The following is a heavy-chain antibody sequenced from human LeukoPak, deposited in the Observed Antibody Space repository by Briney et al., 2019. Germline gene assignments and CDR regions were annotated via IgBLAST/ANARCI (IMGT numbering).Heavy chain of an antibody. CDR3: ARVATSLVAPYYFDY. CDR1: GGSFSGYY. V-gene: IGHV4-34*01. D-gene: IGHD2-15*01. Sequence: SETLSLTCAVYGGSFSGYYWSWIRQPPGKVLEWIGEINHSGSTNYNPSLKSRVTISVDTSKNQFSLKLSSVTAADTAVYYCARVATSLVAPYYFDYWGQGTLVTVSS. J-gene: IGHJ4*02. CDR2: INHSGST.